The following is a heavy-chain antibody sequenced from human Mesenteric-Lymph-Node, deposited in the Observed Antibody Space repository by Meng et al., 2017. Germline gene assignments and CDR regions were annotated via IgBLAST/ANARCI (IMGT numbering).Heavy chain of an antibody. CDR1: GFTFSSYE. CDR3: ARVGTGRAWVAGDY. V-gene: IGHV3-7*01. Sequence: GGSLRLSCAASGFTFSSYEMNWVRQAPGKGLEWVANIKQDGSEKYYVDSVKGRFTISRDNAKNSLYLQMNSLRAEDTAVYYCARVGTGRAWVAGDYWGQGTLVTVSS. D-gene: IGHD1-1*01. J-gene: IGHJ4*02. CDR2: IKQDGSEK.